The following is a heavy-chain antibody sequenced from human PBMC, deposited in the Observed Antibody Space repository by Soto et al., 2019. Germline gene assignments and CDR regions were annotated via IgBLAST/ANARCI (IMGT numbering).Heavy chain of an antibody. Sequence: QVQLQESGPGLVNPSGTLSLTCAISGGSVSTINWWSWVRQPPGKGLEWIGEIHHTDGSHYNPSLKRRVSIAVDKSKNQIALQLTSVTAADTAVYYGARHGGFSFDYWGQGTLVTVSS. V-gene: IGHV4-4*02. D-gene: IGHD2-15*01. J-gene: IGHJ4*02. CDR2: IHHTDGS. CDR3: ARHGGFSFDY. CDR1: GGSVSTINW.